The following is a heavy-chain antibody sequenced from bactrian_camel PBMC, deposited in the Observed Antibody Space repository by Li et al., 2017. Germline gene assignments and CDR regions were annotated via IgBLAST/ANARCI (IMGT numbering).Heavy chain of an antibody. CDR2: INSGGGTS. D-gene: IGHD6*01. Sequence: VQPGGSLRLSCVASGFTLSTHDMTWVRQAPGKGLEWVSSINSGGGTSYYADSVKGRFTISRDNAKNTVYLQMNSLKSEDTALYYCARDRVYGGNWYWDYWGQGTQVTVS. CDR3: ARDRVYGGNWYWDY. J-gene: IGHJ4*01. CDR1: GFTLSTHD. V-gene: IGHV3S40*01.